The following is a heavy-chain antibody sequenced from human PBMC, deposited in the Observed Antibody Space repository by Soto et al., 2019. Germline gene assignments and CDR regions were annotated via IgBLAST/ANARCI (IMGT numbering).Heavy chain of an antibody. J-gene: IGHJ6*03. CDR1: GFTFSSYA. CDR3: AKGPGPSGSGWYSYYYYYMDV. Sequence: GSLRLSCAASGFTFSSYAMSWVRQAPGKGLEWVSAISGSGGSTYYADSVKGRFTISRDNSKNTLYLQMNSLRAEDTAVYYCAKGPGPSGSGWYSYYYYYMDVWGKGTTVTVSS. D-gene: IGHD6-19*01. V-gene: IGHV3-23*01. CDR2: ISGSGGST.